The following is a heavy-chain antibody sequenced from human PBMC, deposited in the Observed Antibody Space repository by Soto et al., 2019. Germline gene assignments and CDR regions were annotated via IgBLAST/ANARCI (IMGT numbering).Heavy chain of an antibody. J-gene: IGHJ4*02. CDR3: AKFIPQWLAREPFFDY. Sequence: GGSLRLSCAASGFTFSSYAMSWVRQAPGKGLEWVSAISGSGGSTYYADSVKGRFTISRDNSKNTLYLQMNSLRAEDTAVYYCAKFIPQWLAREPFFDYWGQGTLVTVSS. V-gene: IGHV3-23*01. D-gene: IGHD6-19*01. CDR2: ISGSGGST. CDR1: GFTFSSYA.